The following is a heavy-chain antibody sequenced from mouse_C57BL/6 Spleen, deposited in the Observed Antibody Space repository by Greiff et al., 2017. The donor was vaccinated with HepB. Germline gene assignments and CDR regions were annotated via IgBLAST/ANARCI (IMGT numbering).Heavy chain of an antibody. CDR1: GYTFTSYW. V-gene: IGHV1-72*01. CDR3: ARSGDRLTGTAWFAY. CDR2: IDPNSGGT. J-gene: IGHJ3*01. Sequence: QVQLQQPGAELVKPGASVKLSCKASGYTFTSYWMHWVKQRPGRGLEWIGRIDPNSGGTKYNEKFKSKATLTVDKPSSTAYMQLSSLTSEDSADYYCARSGDRLTGTAWFAYWGQGTLVTVSA. D-gene: IGHD4-1*01.